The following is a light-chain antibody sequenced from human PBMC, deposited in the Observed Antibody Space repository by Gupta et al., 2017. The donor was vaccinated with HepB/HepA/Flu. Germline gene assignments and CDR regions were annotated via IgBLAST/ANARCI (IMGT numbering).Light chain of an antibody. V-gene: IGLV1-44*01. CDR2: NNN. Sequence: QSVLPQPPSASGTPGQRVTISCSGSSSNIGSNSVSWYQQLPGTAPKVLIYNNNQRPSGVPDRFSGSKSGTSASLAISGLQSEDEADYYCATWDDSLNVIFGGGTKLTVL. CDR1: SSNIGSNS. J-gene: IGLJ2*01. CDR3: ATWDDSLNVI.